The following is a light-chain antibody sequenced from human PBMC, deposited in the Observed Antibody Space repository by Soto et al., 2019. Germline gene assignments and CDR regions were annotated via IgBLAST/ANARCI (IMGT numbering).Light chain of an antibody. CDR2: DNN. V-gene: IGLV1-40*01. CDR3: QSYDSSDKLI. J-gene: IGLJ7*01. Sequence: QSVLTQPPSVSGAPGQRVTISCTGSRSNIGAGYAVHWYQQLPGSAPRLLIYDNNKRPSGVPDRFSASKSTTSASLAITALQAEDEPDYHCQSYDSSDKLIFGGGTQLTVL. CDR1: RSNIGAGYA.